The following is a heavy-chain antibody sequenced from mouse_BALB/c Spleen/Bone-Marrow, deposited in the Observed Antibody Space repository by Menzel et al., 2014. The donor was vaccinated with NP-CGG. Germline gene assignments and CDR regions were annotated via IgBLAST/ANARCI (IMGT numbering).Heavy chain of an antibody. Sequence: DVQLQESGGGLVQPGGSLKLSCAASGFDFSGYWMSWVRQAPGKGLEWIGEINPDSSTINYSPSLRDKFIISRDNAKNTLYLQMSKVRSEDTALYYCARPDGNPVGFTYWGQGTLVTVSA. CDR2: INPDSSTI. V-gene: IGHV4-1*02. D-gene: IGHD2-1*01. J-gene: IGHJ3*01. CDR3: ARPDGNPVGFTY. CDR1: GFDFSGYW.